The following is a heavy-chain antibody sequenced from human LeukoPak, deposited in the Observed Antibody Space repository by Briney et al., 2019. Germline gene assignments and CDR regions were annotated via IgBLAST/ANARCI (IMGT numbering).Heavy chain of an antibody. CDR3: ARESSGYSSGFDY. CDR1: GFTFSSYS. D-gene: IGHD6-19*01. Sequence: GGSLRLSCAASGFTFSSYSMNWVRQAPGKGLEWVSSISSSSSYIYYADSVKGRFTISRENAKNSLYLQMNSLRAEDTAVYYCARESSGYSSGFDYWGQGTLVTVSS. J-gene: IGHJ4*02. CDR2: ISSSSSYI. V-gene: IGHV3-21*04.